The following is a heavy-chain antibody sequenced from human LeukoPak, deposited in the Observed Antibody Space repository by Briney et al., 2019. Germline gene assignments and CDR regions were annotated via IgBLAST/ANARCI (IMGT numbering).Heavy chain of an antibody. CDR3: AKGGWQQLIRVSMDY. D-gene: IGHD6-13*01. CDR2: ISSDGSDK. Sequence: GGSLRLSCAASGFTFSSYGMHWVRQAPGKGLEWVAVISSDGSDKYYADSVKGRFTISRDNSKNTLYLQMSILRAEDTAVYYCAKGGWQQLIRVSMDYWGQGTLVTVSS. J-gene: IGHJ4*02. CDR1: GFTFSSYG. V-gene: IGHV3-30*18.